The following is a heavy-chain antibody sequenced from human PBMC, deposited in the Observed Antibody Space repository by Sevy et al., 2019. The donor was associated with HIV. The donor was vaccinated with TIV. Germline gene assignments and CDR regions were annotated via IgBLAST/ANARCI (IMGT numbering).Heavy chain of an antibody. V-gene: IGHV3-15*01. CDR1: GFTFSNAW. D-gene: IGHD3-3*01. Sequence: GGSLRLSCAASGFTFSNAWMSWVRQAPGKGLEWVGRIKSKTDGGTTDYAAPVKGRFTISRDDSKNMLYLQMNSLKTEDTAVYYCTTDYYFWSGSVGMDVWGQGTTVTVSS. CDR2: IKSKTDGGTT. CDR3: TTDYYFWSGSVGMDV. J-gene: IGHJ6*02.